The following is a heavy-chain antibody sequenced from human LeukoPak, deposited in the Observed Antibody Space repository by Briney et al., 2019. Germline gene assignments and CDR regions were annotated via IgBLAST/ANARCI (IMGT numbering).Heavy chain of an antibody. J-gene: IGHJ4*02. Sequence: GRSLRLSCTASGFTFGDYAMSWVRQAPGKGPEWVGFIRSKAYGGTTEYTASVKGRFTISRDDSKSIAYLQMNSLKTEDTAVYYCTRDDDYWGQGTLVTVSS. V-gene: IGHV3-49*04. CDR3: TRDDDY. CDR1: GFTFGDYA. CDR2: IRSKAYGGTT.